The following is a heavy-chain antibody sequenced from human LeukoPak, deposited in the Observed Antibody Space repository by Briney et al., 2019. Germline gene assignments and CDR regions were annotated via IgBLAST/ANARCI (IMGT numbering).Heavy chain of an antibody. D-gene: IGHD4-17*01. J-gene: IGHJ4*02. CDR3: VRVKMTTVTTYDY. V-gene: IGHV1-2*06. CDR1: GYTFTGYY. Sequence: GASVKVSCKASGYTFTGYYMHWVRQAPGQGLEWMGRINPNSGGTNYAQKFQGRVTMTRDTSISTAYMELSRLRSDDTAVYYCVRVKMTTVTTYDYWGQGTLVTVSS. CDR2: INPNSGGT.